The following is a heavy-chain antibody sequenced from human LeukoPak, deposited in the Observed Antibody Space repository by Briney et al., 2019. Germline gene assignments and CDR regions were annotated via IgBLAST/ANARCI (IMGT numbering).Heavy chain of an antibody. CDR1: GFTFSSYG. D-gene: IGHD3-10*01. CDR2: ISYDGSNK. Sequence: PGGSLRLSCAASGFTFSSYGMHWVRQAPGKGLEWVAVISYDGSNKYYADSVKGRFTISRDNSKNTLYLQMNSLRAEDTAVYYCAKDIELLWFGESSPALDYWGQGTLVTVSS. V-gene: IGHV3-30*18. CDR3: AKDIELLWFGESSPALDY. J-gene: IGHJ4*02.